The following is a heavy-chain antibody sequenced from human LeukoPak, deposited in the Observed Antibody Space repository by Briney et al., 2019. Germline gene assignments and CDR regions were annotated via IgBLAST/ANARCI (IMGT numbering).Heavy chain of an antibody. CDR3: ARGGSGTYNAFDI. J-gene: IGHJ3*02. Sequence: PGGSLRLSCAPSGFTFSNYNMNWVRQGPGKGVEWGSSISSSGSFIYYADSVKGRFTISRDSAKNSLYLQMNSLRAEDTAVYYCARGGSGTYNAFDIWGQGTMVTVSS. V-gene: IGHV3-21*01. D-gene: IGHD1-26*01. CDR2: ISSSGSFI. CDR1: GFTFSNYN.